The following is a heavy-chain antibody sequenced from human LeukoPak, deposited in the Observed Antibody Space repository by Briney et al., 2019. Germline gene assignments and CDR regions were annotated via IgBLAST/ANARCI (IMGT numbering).Heavy chain of an antibody. Sequence: GRSLRLSCAASGFTFSSYGMHWVRQAPGKGLELVAVISYDGSNKYYADSVKGRFTISRDNSKNTLYLQMNSLRAEDTAVYYCAKAGGSGWYPDFDYWGQGTLVTVSS. D-gene: IGHD6-19*01. J-gene: IGHJ4*02. CDR3: AKAGGSGWYPDFDY. V-gene: IGHV3-30*18. CDR2: ISYDGSNK. CDR1: GFTFSSYG.